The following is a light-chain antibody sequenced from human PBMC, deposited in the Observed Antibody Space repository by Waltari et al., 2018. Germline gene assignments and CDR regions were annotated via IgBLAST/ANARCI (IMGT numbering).Light chain of an antibody. J-gene: IGLJ1*01. CDR3: CSYVDTYTYV. V-gene: IGLV2-11*01. CDR1: SRDVVGSNF. Sequence: QSALTQPRSVSGPPGQSVTISCTGTSRDVVGSNFVSWFQQLPGSAPKLLIYDVSERPPGVPDRFSGSKSANTASLTISGLQAEDEADYYCCSYVDTYTYVFGPGTRVIVL. CDR2: DVS.